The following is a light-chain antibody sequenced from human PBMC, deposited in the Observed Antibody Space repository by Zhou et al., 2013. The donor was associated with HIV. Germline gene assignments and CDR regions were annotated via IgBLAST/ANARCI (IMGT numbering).Light chain of an antibody. CDR1: SSDIGSYNY. Sequence: QSALTQPASVSGSPGQSITITCTGSSSDIGSYNYVSWYQQYPGRPPTLIIYDVSNRPSGISNRFSGSKSGNTASLTISGLQAEDEADYYCSSYSSSSTLXVFGTGTKVTVL. CDR3: SSYSSSSTLXV. V-gene: IGLV2-14*03. J-gene: IGLJ1*01. CDR2: DVS.